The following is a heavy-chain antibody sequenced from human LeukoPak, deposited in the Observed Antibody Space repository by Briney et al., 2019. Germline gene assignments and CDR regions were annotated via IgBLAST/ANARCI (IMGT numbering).Heavy chain of an antibody. J-gene: IGHJ6*02. CDR3: ARDNWNYGSSMDV. CDR2: IYYSGST. Sequence: SETLSLTCTVSGGSISSYYWSWIRQPPGKGLEWIGYIYYSGSTNYNPSLKSRVTISVDTSKNQFPLKLSSVTAADTAVYYCARDNWNYGSSMDVWGQGTTVTVSS. CDR1: GGSISSYY. D-gene: IGHD1-7*01. V-gene: IGHV4-59*01.